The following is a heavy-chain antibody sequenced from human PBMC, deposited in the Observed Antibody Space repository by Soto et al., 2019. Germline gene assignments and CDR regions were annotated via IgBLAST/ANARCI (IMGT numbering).Heavy chain of an antibody. V-gene: IGHV1-69*13. CDR3: ARDLLPAAIGGPRINWFDP. D-gene: IGHD2-2*01. Sequence: ASVKVSCKASGGTFSSYAISWVRQAPGQGLEWMGGIIPIFGTANYAQKFQGRVTITADESTSTAYMELSSLRSEDTAVYYCARDLLPAAIGGPRINWFDPWGQGTLVTVSS. CDR2: IIPIFGTA. J-gene: IGHJ5*02. CDR1: GGTFSSYA.